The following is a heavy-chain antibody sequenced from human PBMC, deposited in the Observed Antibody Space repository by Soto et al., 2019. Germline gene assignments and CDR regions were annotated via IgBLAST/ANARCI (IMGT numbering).Heavy chain of an antibody. CDR2: VNWNGGST. Sequence: GGSLRLSCAASGFTFSSYGMHLVRQAPGKGLEWVSGVNWNGGSTGYADSVKGRFTISRDNAKNSLYLQMNSLRAEDTAVYHCARGQLDLDPWGQGTLVTVSS. D-gene: IGHD3-3*02. CDR1: GFTFSSYG. V-gene: IGHV3-20*01. CDR3: ARGQLDLDP. J-gene: IGHJ5*02.